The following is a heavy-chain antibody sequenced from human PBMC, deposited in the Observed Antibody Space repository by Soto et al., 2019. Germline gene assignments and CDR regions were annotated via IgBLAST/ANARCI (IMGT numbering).Heavy chain of an antibody. CDR1: GFTFSSYW. J-gene: IGHJ6*02. V-gene: IGHV3-7*03. CDR2: IKQDGSEK. CDR3: ARVRREPGDYYGMDV. D-gene: IGHD1-26*01. Sequence: HPGGSLRLSCAASGFTFSSYWMSWVRQAPGKGLEWVANIKQDGSEKYYVDSVKGRFTISGDNAKNSLYLQMNSLRAEDTAVYYCARVRREPGDYYGMDVWGQGTTVTVSS.